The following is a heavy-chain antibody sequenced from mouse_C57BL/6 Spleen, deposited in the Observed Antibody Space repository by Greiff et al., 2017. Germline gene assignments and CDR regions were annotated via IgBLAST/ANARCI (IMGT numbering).Heavy chain of an antibody. J-gene: IGHJ4*01. CDR3: ARDSSGYVYAMDY. D-gene: IGHD3-2*02. CDR2: IYPGSGNT. Sequence: VKLMESGPELVKPGASVKISCKASGYSFTSYYIHWVKQRPGQGLEWIGWIYPGSGNTKYHEKFKGKATLTADTSSSTAYMQLSSLTSEDSAVYYCARDSSGYVYAMDYWGQGTSVTVSS. CDR1: GYSFTSYY. V-gene: IGHV1-66*01.